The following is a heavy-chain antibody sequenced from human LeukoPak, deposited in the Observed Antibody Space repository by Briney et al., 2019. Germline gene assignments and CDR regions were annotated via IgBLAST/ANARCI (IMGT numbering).Heavy chain of an antibody. V-gene: IGHV3-21*01. D-gene: IGHD3-9*01. CDR2: ITSGGDYI. Sequence: TGGSLRLSCAASGFTFNTFNMNWVRQAPGKGLEWVSSITSGGDYIYYADSVKGRFTTSRDNAKNSPSLQLNSLRVEDTAVYYCARGHYDVLAASYKWTPDYWGQGTLVTVSS. J-gene: IGHJ4*02. CDR1: GFTFNTFN. CDR3: ARGHYDVLAASYKWTPDY.